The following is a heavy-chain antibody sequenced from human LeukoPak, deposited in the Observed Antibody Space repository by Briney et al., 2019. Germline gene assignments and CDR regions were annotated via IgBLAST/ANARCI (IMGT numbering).Heavy chain of an antibody. D-gene: IGHD3-22*01. CDR2: ISYDGSNK. Sequence: VQPGRSLRLSCAASGFTFSSYAMHWVRQAPGKGLEWVAVISYDGSNKYYADSVKGRFTISRDSSKNTLYLQMNSLRAEDTAVYYCARDALITMIVVGPIDYWGQGTLVTVSS. CDR1: GFTFSSYA. CDR3: ARDALITMIVVGPIDY. V-gene: IGHV3-30-3*01. J-gene: IGHJ4*02.